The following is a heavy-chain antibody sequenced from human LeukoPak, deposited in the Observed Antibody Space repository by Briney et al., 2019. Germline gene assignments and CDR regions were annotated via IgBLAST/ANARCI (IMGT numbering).Heavy chain of an antibody. J-gene: IGHJ3*02. CDR1: GFTFSSYS. CDR2: ISSSSSYI. CDR3: ASPGDHTDAFDI. Sequence: GGSLRLSCAASGFTFSSYSMNWVRQAPGKGLEGVSSISSSSSYIYYADSVKGRFTISRDNAKNSLYLQMNSLRAEDTAVYYCASPGDHTDAFDIWGQGTMVTVSS. V-gene: IGHV3-21*01. D-gene: IGHD7-27*01.